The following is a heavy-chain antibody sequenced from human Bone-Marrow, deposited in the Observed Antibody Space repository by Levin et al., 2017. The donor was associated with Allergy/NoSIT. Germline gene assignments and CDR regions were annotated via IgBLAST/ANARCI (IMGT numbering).Heavy chain of an antibody. CDR2: INWNGDST. V-gene: IGHV3-20*04. D-gene: IGHD3-3*01. CDR1: GFTFDDYG. Sequence: GESLKISCAASGFTFDDYGMSWVRQGAGKGLEWVSGINWNGDSTDYADSVRGRFIISRDNAKNSLYLQMNSLRVEDTALYYCARWGVVESSSYYGLDVWGQGTTVTVSS. CDR3: ARWGVVESSSYYGLDV. J-gene: IGHJ6*02.